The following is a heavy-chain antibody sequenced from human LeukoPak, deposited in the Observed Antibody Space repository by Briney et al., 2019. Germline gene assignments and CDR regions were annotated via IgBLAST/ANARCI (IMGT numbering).Heavy chain of an antibody. CDR3: ARGGEYSASPGVY. J-gene: IGHJ4*02. CDR1: GGSISSSSYY. Sequence: RASETLSLTCTVSGGSISSSSYYWGWIRQPPGKGLEWIGSIYYSGSTYYNPSLKSRVTISVDTSKNQFSLKLSSVTAADTAVYYCARGGEYSASPGVYWGQGTLVTVSS. D-gene: IGHD6-6*01. V-gene: IGHV4-39*07. CDR2: IYYSGST.